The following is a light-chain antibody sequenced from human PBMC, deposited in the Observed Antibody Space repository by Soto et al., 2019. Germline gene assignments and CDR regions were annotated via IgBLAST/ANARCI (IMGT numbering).Light chain of an antibody. CDR3: LQHTYIWS. J-gene: IGKJ1*01. V-gene: IGKV1-17*02. CDR2: GAS. CDR1: QDASND. Sequence: DIQMTQSPPSLCASVGYRVTITCRASQDASNDLGWFQQKPGKAPKRLIFGASNLESGVPSRFSGTGSGTEFILTITNLQPEDFATYYCLQHTYIWSFGQGTKVDI.